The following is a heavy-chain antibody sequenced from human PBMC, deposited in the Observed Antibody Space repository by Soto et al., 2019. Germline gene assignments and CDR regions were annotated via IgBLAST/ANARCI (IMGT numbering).Heavy chain of an antibody. CDR1: GFTFSSYA. J-gene: IGHJ6*02. V-gene: IGHV3-30-3*01. Sequence: PGGSLRLSCAASGFTFSSYAMHWVRQAPGKGLERVAVISYDGSNKYYADSVKGRFTISRDNSKNTLYLQMTSLRAEDTAVYYCARDGGDIHAIYYYYYGMDVWGQGTTVTVSS. D-gene: IGHD2-21*02. CDR2: ISYDGSNK. CDR3: ARDGGDIHAIYYYYYGMDV.